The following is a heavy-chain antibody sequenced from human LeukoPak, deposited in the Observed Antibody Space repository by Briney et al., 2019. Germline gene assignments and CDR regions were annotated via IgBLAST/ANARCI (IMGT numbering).Heavy chain of an antibody. D-gene: IGHD6-19*01. CDR2: ISGSGGST. CDR3: AKRVAGNDY. Sequence: GGSLRLSCAASGFTFTSYSMNWVRQAPGKGLEWVSAISGSGGSTYYADSVKGRFTISRDNSKNTLYLQMNSLRAEDTAAYYCAKRVAGNDYWGQGTLVTVSS. J-gene: IGHJ4*02. CDR1: GFTFTSYS. V-gene: IGHV3-23*01.